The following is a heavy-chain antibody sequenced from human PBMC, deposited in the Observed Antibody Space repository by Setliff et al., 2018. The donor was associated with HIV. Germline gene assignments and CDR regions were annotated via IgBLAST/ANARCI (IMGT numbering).Heavy chain of an antibody. D-gene: IGHD3-10*01. V-gene: IGHV1-3*01. CDR3: ARALSYGSGTYSAAGF. J-gene: IGHJ4*02. Sequence: ASVKVSCKASGGTFSSYAISWVRQAPGQGLEWMGGINAGNGNTESSKKFQGRVTITRETSATTAYMELSSLTPEDTAIYFCARALSYGSGTYSAAGFWGQGTLVTVSS. CDR2: INAGNGNT. CDR1: GGTFSSYA.